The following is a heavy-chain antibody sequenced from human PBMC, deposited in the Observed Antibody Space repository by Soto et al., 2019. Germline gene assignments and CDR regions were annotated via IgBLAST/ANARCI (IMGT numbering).Heavy chain of an antibody. CDR2: MNPYNGNT. D-gene: IGHD6-25*01. CDR3: ARRKERSGPHYFDY. V-gene: IGHV1-8*01. CDR1: GYTFTSYN. J-gene: IGHJ4*02. Sequence: ASVKVSCKTSGYTFTSYNIHWVRQGTGQGLEWMGWMNPYNGNTGSTQKFQGRVTMTRNTSISTVYMELTSLRSEDTAVYYCARRKERSGPHYFDYWGQGSLVTVSS.